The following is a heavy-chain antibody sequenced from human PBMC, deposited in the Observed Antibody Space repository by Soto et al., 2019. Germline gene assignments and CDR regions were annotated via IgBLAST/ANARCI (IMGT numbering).Heavy chain of an antibody. Sequence: PSETLSLTCTVSGGSISSSSYYWGWIRQPPGKGLEWIGSIYYSGTTYYNPSLKSRVTISVDTSKNQFSLRLSSVTAADTGVYYCVRYDRINMKPYSPEGFHIWGQGTMVTVSS. V-gene: IGHV4-39*01. CDR1: GGSISSSSYY. CDR2: IYYSGTT. CDR3: VRYDRINMKPYSPEGFHI. D-gene: IGHD3-3*02. J-gene: IGHJ3*02.